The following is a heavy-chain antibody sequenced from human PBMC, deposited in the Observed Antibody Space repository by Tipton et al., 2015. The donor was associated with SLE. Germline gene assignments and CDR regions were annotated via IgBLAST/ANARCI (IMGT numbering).Heavy chain of an antibody. CDR2: IKHDGSEQ. CDR3: AKSVYGLYSSSWPDAFDI. J-gene: IGHJ3*02. V-gene: IGHV3-7*03. CDR1: GFTFTSYW. Sequence: SLRLSCAASGFTFTSYWMTWVRQAPGKGLEWVANIKHDGSEQKYVDSVKGRFSISRDNAKKSLDLQMNSLRAEDTAVYYCAKSVYGLYSSSWPDAFDIWGQGTMVTVSS. D-gene: IGHD6-13*01.